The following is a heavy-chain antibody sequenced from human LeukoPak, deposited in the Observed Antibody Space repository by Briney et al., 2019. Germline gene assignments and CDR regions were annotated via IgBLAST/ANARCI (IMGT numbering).Heavy chain of an antibody. CDR2: MNPNSGNT. Sequence: ASVKVSCKASGYTFTGYYMHWVRQAPGQGLEWMGWMNPNSGNTGYAQKFQGRVTMTRNTSISTAYMELSSLRSEDTAVYYCARAPRYCSGGSCYPDYWGQGTLVTVSS. D-gene: IGHD2-15*01. CDR3: ARAPRYCSGGSCYPDY. CDR1: GYTFTGYY. J-gene: IGHJ4*02. V-gene: IGHV1-8*02.